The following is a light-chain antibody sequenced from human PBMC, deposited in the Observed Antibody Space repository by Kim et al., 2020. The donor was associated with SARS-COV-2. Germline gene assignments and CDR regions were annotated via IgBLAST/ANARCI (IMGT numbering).Light chain of an antibody. CDR3: QQRSNWPLT. CDR2: DAS. CDR1: HGVSSY. Sequence: LSPEERAPLSSGTSHGVSSYLAWYQQKPGQAPRLLIYDASNRATGIPARFSGSGSGTDFTLTISSLEPEDFAVYYCQQRSNWPLTFGGGTKVDIK. J-gene: IGKJ4*02. V-gene: IGKV3-11*01.